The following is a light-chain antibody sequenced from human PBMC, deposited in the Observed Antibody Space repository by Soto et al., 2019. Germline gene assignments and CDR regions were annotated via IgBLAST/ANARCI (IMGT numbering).Light chain of an antibody. CDR3: QQYHDWTRT. CDR1: QSVSIY. CDR2: DAS. J-gene: IGKJ1*01. V-gene: IGKV3-15*01. Sequence: EMVMTQSPATLSVSPGDRATLLCRASQSVSIYVAWYQQKPGLAPRLLIYDASTRAAGIPARFSGSGSGTEFSLTISSLQSEDFAVNYCQQYHDWTRTFGQGTKVEIK.